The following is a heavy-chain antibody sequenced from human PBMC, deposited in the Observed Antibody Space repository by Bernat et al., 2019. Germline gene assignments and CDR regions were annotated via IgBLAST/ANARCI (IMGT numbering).Heavy chain of an antibody. CDR1: GFTFSSFG. CDR2: IWYDGSNK. J-gene: IGHJ4*02. V-gene: IGHV3-33*01. Sequence: QVQLVESGGGVVQPGRSLRLSCAASGFTFSSFGIHWVRQAPGKGLEWVAVIWYDGSNKYYADSVQGRFTISRDNSKNTLEIQMDSLRAEDTAVYYCARLGSKWYIDYWGQGTLVTVSS. D-gene: IGHD6-13*01. CDR3: ARLGSKWYIDY.